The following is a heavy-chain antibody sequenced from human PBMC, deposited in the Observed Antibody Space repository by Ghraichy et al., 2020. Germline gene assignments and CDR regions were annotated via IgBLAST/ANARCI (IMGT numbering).Heavy chain of an antibody. CDR1: GGTFSSYA. CDR3: ARDTTPNYPWEGDANYYYYGMDV. CDR2: IIPIFGTA. J-gene: IGHJ6*02. Sequence: QVSCKASGGTFSSYAISWVRQAPGQGLEWMGGIIPIFGTANYAQKFQGRVTITADESTSTAYMELSSLRSEDTAVYYCARDTTPNYPWEGDANYYYYGMDVWGQGTTVTVSS. D-gene: IGHD4/OR15-4a*01. V-gene: IGHV1-69*01.